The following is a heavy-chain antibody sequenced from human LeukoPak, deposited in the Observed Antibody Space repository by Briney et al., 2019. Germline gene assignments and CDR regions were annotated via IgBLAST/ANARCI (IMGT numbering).Heavy chain of an antibody. CDR2: ISSSSSYI. V-gene: IGHV3-21*01. Sequence: GGSLRLSCAASGFTFSSYSMNWVRQAPGKGLEWVSSISSSSSYIYYADSVKGRFTISRDNAKNSLYLRMNSLRAEDTAVYYCARDLSPLYYYGSGTHRNDAFDIWGQGTMVTVSS. CDR3: ARDLSPLYYYGSGTHRNDAFDI. J-gene: IGHJ3*02. D-gene: IGHD3-10*01. CDR1: GFTFSSYS.